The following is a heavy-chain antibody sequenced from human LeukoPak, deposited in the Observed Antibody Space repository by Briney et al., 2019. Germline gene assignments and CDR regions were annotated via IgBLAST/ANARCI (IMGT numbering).Heavy chain of an antibody. Sequence: GGSLRLSCAASGFTFSSYAMNWVRQAPGKGLEWVSSISGSGDYTYYTDSVEGQFIISRDNSKNTLYLKMNSLGDEDTAVYFCAKISGSRFGVVIVRDVDYWGQGTLVTVSS. J-gene: IGHJ4*02. V-gene: IGHV3-23*01. CDR1: GFTFSSYA. CDR2: ISGSGDYT. D-gene: IGHD3-3*01. CDR3: AKISGSRFGVVIVRDVDY.